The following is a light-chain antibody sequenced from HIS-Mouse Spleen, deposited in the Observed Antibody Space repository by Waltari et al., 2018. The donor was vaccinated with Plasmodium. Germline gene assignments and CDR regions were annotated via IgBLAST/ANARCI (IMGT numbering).Light chain of an antibody. V-gene: IGLV2-23*01. CDR1: SSDVGSYHL. CDR2: EGS. J-gene: IGLJ3*02. Sequence: QSALTQPASVSGSPGQSITISCTGTSSDVGSYHLVSWYHKHPGKAPKLMIYEGSKRPSGVSNRFAGFKSGNTASLPISGLQAEDEADYYCCSYAGSSTWVFGGGTKLTVL. CDR3: CSYAGSSTWV.